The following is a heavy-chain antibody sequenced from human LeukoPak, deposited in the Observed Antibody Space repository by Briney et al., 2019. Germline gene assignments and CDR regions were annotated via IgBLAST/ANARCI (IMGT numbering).Heavy chain of an antibody. D-gene: IGHD3-3*01. J-gene: IGHJ6*02. Sequence: PSETLSLTCTVSGGSISSYCWSWIRQPPAKGLEWIGYIYYSGSTNYNPSLKSRVTISVDTSKNQFSLKLSSVTAADTAVYYCARQAYDFWSGYYTGYYYYGMDVWGQGTTVTVSS. CDR1: GGSISSYC. CDR3: ARQAYDFWSGYYTGYYYYGMDV. CDR2: IYYSGST. V-gene: IGHV4-59*01.